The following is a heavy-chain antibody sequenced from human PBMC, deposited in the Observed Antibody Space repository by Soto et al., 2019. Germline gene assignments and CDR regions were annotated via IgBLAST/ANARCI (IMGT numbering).Heavy chain of an antibody. V-gene: IGHV1-69*01. CDR1: GGPFSSYA. CDR3: ARVQISGTRLDSGFDP. D-gene: IGHD1-7*01. J-gene: IGHJ5*02. CDR2: IIPIFGTA. Sequence: SVQVSCTASGGPFSSYAISWVRQAPGHGLAWMGGIIPIFGTANYAQKFQGRVTITADESTSTAYMELSSLRSEDTAVYYCARVQISGTRLDSGFDPWSQGNLVT.